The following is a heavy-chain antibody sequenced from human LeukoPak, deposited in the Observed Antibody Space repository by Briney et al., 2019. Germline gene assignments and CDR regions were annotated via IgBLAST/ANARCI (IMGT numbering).Heavy chain of an antibody. Sequence: SGTLSLTCAVSGGSISSSNWWSWVRQPPGKGLEWIGEIYHSGSTNYNPSLKCRVTISVDKSKNQFSLKLSSVTAADTAVYYCARDPRDGYNHFDYWGQGTLVTVSS. V-gene: IGHV4-4*02. CDR2: IYHSGST. CDR1: GGSISSSNW. D-gene: IGHD5-24*01. J-gene: IGHJ4*02. CDR3: ARDPRDGYNHFDY.